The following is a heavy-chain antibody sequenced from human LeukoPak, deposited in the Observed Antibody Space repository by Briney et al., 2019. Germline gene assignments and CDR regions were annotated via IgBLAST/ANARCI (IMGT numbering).Heavy chain of an antibody. CDR1: GGTFSSYA. D-gene: IGHD2-15*01. CDR3: ARDAGQYCSGGSCYDGTGWFDP. CDR2: IVPIFGTA. Sequence: SVKVSCKASGGTFSSYAISWVRQAPGQGLEWMGRIVPIFGTANYAQKFQGRVTITTDESTSTAYMELSSLRSGDTAVYYCARDAGQYCSGGSCYDGTGWFDPWGQGTLVTVSS. V-gene: IGHV1-69*05. J-gene: IGHJ5*02.